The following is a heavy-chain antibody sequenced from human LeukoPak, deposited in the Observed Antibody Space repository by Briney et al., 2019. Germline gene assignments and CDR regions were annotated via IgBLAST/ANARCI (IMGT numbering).Heavy chain of an antibody. CDR3: ARGGSSGWFFDC. CDR2: IYYSGSA. V-gene: IGHV4-59*08. Sequence: SETLPLTCTVSGVSISSYYWSLIRQPPGKGLECIGYIYYSGSANYNPSLKSRVTISLDTSKNQFSLKLSSVTAADTAVYYCARGGSSGWFFDCWGQGTLVTVSS. CDR1: GVSISSYY. D-gene: IGHD6-19*01. J-gene: IGHJ4*02.